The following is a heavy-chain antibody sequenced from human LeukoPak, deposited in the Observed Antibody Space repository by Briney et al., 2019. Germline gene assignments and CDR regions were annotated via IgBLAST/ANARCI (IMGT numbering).Heavy chain of an antibody. Sequence: GGSLRLSCAASGFTFSSYEMNWVRQAPGKGLEWGSYISSSGSTIYYADSVKGRFTISRDNAKNSLYLQMNSLRAEDTAIYYCVKRDYYDSSSRGGAFDIWGQGTMVIVSS. J-gene: IGHJ3*02. CDR3: VKRDYYDSSSRGGAFDI. CDR2: ISSSGSTI. CDR1: GFTFSSYE. V-gene: IGHV3-48*03. D-gene: IGHD3-22*01.